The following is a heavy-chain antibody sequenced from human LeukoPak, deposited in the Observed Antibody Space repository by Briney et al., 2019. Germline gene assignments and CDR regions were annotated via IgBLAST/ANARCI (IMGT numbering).Heavy chain of an antibody. CDR2: INPNSGGT. V-gene: IGHV1-2*02. CDR3: ASYYYDSSGYSLSYAFDI. D-gene: IGHD3-22*01. Sequence: ASVKVSCKASGYTFTGYYTHWVRQAPGQGLEWMEWINPNSGGTNYAQKFQGRVTMTRDTSISTAYMELSRPRSDDTAVYYCASYYYDSSGYSLSYAFDIWGQGTMVTVSS. J-gene: IGHJ3*02. CDR1: GYTFTGYY.